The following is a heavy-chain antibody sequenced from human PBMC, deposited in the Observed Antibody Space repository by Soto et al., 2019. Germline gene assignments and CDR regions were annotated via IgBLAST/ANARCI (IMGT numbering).Heavy chain of an antibody. D-gene: IGHD1-26*01. CDR2: VYYSGST. Sequence: LSLTCTVSVGSISNYYLSWIRLPPGGGLEWLGHVYYSGSTNYNPALKSRLTISIGTSRKQFSLKLTSVTAADSAVYYCARDPGGRFDSWGQGTLVTVSS. CDR3: ARDPGGRFDS. V-gene: IGHV4-59*13. J-gene: IGHJ4*02. CDR1: VGSISNYY.